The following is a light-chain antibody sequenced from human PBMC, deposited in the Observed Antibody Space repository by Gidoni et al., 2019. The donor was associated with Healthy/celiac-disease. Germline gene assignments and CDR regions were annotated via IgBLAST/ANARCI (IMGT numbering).Light chain of an antibody. Sequence: EIVFTQSPATLSLSPGERATLSCRASQSVSSYLAWYQQKPGQAPRLLIYDASNRATGIPARISGSGSGTEFTLTISSLEPEDFAVYYCQQRSNWPPLTFGGXTKVEIK. CDR2: DAS. CDR3: QQRSNWPPLT. CDR1: QSVSSY. V-gene: IGKV3-11*01. J-gene: IGKJ4*01.